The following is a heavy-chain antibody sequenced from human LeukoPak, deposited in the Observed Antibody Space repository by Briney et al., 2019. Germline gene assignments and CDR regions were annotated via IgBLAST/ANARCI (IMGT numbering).Heavy chain of an antibody. D-gene: IGHD4-11*01. CDR3: ARDSPYSPHDS. V-gene: IGHV4-34*01. J-gene: IGHJ4*02. Sequence: SETLSLTCAVYGGSFNTFYWSWIRQPPGKGLGWIGQINRYGSANYNPSLKSRVAISLDTSKNQFSLKVTSVTAADTAVYYCARDSPYSPHDSWGQGTLVTVSS. CDR2: INRYGSA. CDR1: GGSFNTFY.